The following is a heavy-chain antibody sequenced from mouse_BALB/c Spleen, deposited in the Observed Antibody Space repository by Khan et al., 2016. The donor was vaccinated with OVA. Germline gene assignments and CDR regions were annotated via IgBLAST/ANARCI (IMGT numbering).Heavy chain of an antibody. Sequence: QVQLQQSGPGLVAPSQSLSITCTVSGFSLTNYGVSWVRQPPGKGLEWLGVVWGDGNTNYHSALRSRLSISKDNSKSQVFLKLNSLQTDDTATSYCSKFYYVVVSNLYFDFCRADTTVSVSS. J-gene: IGHJ1*01. CDR1: GFSLTNYG. V-gene: IGHV2-3*01. D-gene: IGHD1-1*01. CDR2: VWGDGNT. CDR3: SKFYYVVVSNLYFDF.